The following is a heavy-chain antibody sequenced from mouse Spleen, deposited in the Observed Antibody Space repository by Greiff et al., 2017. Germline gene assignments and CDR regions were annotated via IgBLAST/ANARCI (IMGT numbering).Heavy chain of an antibody. D-gene: IGHD1-1*01. CDR1: GFNIKDDY. Sequence: VQLKESGAELVRPGASVKLSCTASGFNIKDDYMHWVKQRPEQGLEWIGWIDPENGDTEYASKFQGKATITADTSSNTAYLQLSSLTSEDTAVYYCTTRGIYYYGSSLDYWGQGTTLTVSS. J-gene: IGHJ2*01. CDR2: IDPENGDT. CDR3: TTRGIYYYGSSLDY. V-gene: IGHV14-4*01.